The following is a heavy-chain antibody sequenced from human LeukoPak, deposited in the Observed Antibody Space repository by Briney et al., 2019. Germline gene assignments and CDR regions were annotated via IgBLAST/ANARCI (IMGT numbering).Heavy chain of an antibody. CDR1: GYTFTNYG. J-gene: IGHJ4*03. D-gene: IGHD6-19*01. CDR2: INAVNGNT. Sequence: ASVKVSCKASGYTFTNYGLHWVRQAPGQNLEWMGWINAVNGNTKYSQKFQGRVTVTRDTSASTAYMELSSLRSEDTAVYYCAVLAVSGEFDYWGQGTTVTVSS. V-gene: IGHV1-3*01. CDR3: AVLAVSGEFDY.